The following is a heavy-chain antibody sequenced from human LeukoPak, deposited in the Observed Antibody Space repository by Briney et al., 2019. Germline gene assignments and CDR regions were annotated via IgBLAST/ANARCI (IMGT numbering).Heavy chain of an antibody. Sequence: LSLTCTVSGGSISSAGYYWGWIRQAPGKGLEWVSSISRSGSTKYYADSVKGRFTISRDNAKNSLFLQMNSLRAEDTAVYYCARVLRYCSGGNCYSGGLGYMDVWGKGTTVTISS. J-gene: IGHJ6*03. CDR1: GGSISSAGYY. V-gene: IGHV3-11*01. CDR3: ARVLRYCSGGNCYSGGLGYMDV. D-gene: IGHD2-15*01. CDR2: ISRSGSTK.